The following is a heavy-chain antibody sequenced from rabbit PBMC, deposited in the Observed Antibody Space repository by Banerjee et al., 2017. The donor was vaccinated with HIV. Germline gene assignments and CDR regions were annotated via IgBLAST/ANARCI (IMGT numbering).Heavy chain of an antibody. V-gene: IGHV1S7*01. CDR2: IEPIFGNT. CDR1: GFSFSSSDY. CDR3: VRDRADIGGDYGPYYFDF. Sequence: LVQPEGSLALTCKASGFSFSSSDYICWVRQAPGKGLEWIGYIEPIFGNTYYANWVNGRFTISSHNAQNTLYLQLSSLTAADTATYFCVRDRADIGGDYGPYYFDFWGPGTLVTVS. D-gene: IGHD2-1*01. J-gene: IGHJ4*01.